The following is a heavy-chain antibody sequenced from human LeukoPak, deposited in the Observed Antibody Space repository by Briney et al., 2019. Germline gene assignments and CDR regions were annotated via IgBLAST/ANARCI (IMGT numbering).Heavy chain of an antibody. CDR3: ARPSDYGDYTDY. J-gene: IGHJ4*02. CDR1: GYTFIDHY. Sequence: DSAKVSCKGSGYTFIDHYMHWVRQAPGQGLEWMAKINPNSGVTAYAERFQGRVTLTRDTSISTVYMELRTLTSGDTAVYYCARPSDYGDYTDYWGQGTLVTVSS. V-gene: IGHV1-2*02. CDR2: INPNSGVT. D-gene: IGHD4-17*01.